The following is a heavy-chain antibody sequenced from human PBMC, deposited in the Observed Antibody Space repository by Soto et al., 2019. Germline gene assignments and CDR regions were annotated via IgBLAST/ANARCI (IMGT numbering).Heavy chain of an antibody. J-gene: IGHJ6*02. CDR3: AKDLVPAAIQDHSMDV. CDR1: GFTFSSYA. D-gene: IGHD2-2*01. CDR2: ISYDGSDK. V-gene: IGHV3-30*18. Sequence: VGSLRLSCAASGFTFSSYAMHWVRQAPGKGLEWVTVISYDGSDKYYADSVRGRFTISRDNSKNTLSLQMNSLRAEDTAVYYCAKDLVPAAIQDHSMDVWGQGTTVTAP.